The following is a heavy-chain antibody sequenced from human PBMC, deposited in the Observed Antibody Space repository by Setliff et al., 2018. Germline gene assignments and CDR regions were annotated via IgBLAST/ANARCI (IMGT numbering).Heavy chain of an antibody. J-gene: IGHJ4*02. V-gene: IGHV4-59*01. CDR2: INYSGST. D-gene: IGHD3-22*01. CDR3: ARRANYYDSSGYYYSWFYFDY. Sequence: SETLSLTCSVSGGSISSFYWSWIRQPPGKGLEWIGYINYSGSTNYNPSLKSRVTISVDSSKNQVSLKLSSVTAADTAMYYCARRANYYDSSGYYYSWFYFDYWGQGTLVTVSS. CDR1: GGSISSFY.